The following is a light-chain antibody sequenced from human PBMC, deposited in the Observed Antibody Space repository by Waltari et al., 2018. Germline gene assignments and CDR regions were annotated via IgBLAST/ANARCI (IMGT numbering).Light chain of an antibody. V-gene: IGKV1-5*01. J-gene: IGKJ2*01. CDR2: HAS. CDR3: QQYDTYPIYT. Sequence: DTQMTQSPSTLSASVGDTVTITCRASQSISCWLAWYQQTPGKAPQLLIFHASSLESGVPSRFSGGGSGVEFNLTISSLQPDDFATYYCQQYDTYPIYTFGQGTKLEIK. CDR1: QSISCW.